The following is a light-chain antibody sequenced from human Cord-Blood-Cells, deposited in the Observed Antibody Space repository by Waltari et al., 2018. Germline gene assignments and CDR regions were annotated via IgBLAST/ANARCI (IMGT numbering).Light chain of an antibody. CDR2: DVS. Sequence: QSALTQPASVSGSPGQSITISCTGTSSDVGGYNYFSWSQQHPGKAPKLMIYDVSNRPSGVSNRFSGSKSGNTASLTISGLQAEDEADYYCSSYTSSSNVVFGGGTKLTVL. J-gene: IGLJ2*01. CDR1: SSDVGGYNY. CDR3: SSYTSSSNVV. V-gene: IGLV2-14*01.